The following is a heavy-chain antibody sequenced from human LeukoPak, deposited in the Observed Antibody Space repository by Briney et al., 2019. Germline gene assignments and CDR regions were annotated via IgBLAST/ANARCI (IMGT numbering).Heavy chain of an antibody. CDR1: GGTFSSYA. CDR2: IIPIFGTA. CDR3: ASLRTGTNNWFDP. D-gene: IGHD1-1*01. V-gene: IGHV1-69*05. J-gene: IGHJ5*02. Sequence: SVKVSCKASGGTFSSYAISWVRQAPGQGLEWMGGIIPIFGTANSAQKFQGRVTITTDESTSTAYMELSSLRSEDTAVYYCASLRTGTNNWFDPWGQGTLVTVSS.